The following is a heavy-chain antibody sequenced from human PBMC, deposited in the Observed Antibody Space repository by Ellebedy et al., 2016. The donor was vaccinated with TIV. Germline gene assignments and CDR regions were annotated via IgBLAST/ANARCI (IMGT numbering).Heavy chain of an antibody. J-gene: IGHJ5*02. Sequence: ASVKVSCXASGYTFTGYYMHWVRQAPGQGLEWMGWINPNSGGTNYAQKFQGRVTMTRDTSISTAYMELSRLRSDDTAVYYCAREGGVDTAMYGPFDPWGQGTLVTVSS. CDR2: INPNSGGT. CDR3: AREGGVDTAMYGPFDP. CDR1: GYTFTGYY. D-gene: IGHD5-18*01. V-gene: IGHV1-2*02.